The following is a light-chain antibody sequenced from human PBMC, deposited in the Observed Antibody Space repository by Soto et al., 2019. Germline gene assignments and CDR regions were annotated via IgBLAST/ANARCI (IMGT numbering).Light chain of an antibody. Sequence: QSALTQPRSVSGSPGQSVTISCTGTRSDVGGYNYVSWYQQFPGKAPKLMIYDVSKRPSGVPHRFSGSKSGNTASLTISGLQAEDEADYYCCSYAGTYTVFGGGTKLTVL. CDR3: CSYAGTYTV. CDR1: RSDVGGYNY. CDR2: DVS. J-gene: IGLJ2*01. V-gene: IGLV2-11*01.